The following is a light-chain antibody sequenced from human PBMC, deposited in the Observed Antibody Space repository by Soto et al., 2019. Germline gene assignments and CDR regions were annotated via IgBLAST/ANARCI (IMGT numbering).Light chain of an antibody. CDR3: QQRSNWPPT. CDR1: QSVSSY. V-gene: IGKV3-11*01. CDR2: DAS. J-gene: IGKJ4*01. Sequence: EIVLTQSPATLSLSPGEKAPLPSRASQSVSSYLAWYQQKPGQAPRLLIYDASNRATGIPARFSGSGSGTDFTLTISSLEPEDFAVYYCQQRSNWPPTFGGGTKVDNK.